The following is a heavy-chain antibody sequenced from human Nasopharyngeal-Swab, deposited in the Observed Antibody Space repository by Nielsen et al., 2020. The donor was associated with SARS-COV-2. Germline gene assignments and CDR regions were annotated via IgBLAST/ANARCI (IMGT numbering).Heavy chain of an antibody. CDR3: ARQYRDGYNLDY. V-gene: IGHV3-30*03. CDR1: GFTFSSYG. D-gene: IGHD5-24*01. Sequence: GGSLRLSCAASGFTFSSYGMHWVRQAPGKGLEWVAVISYDGSNKYYADSVKGRFTISRDNSKNTLYLQMNSLRAEDTAVHYCARQYRDGYNLDYWGQGTLVTVSS. CDR2: ISYDGSNK. J-gene: IGHJ4*02.